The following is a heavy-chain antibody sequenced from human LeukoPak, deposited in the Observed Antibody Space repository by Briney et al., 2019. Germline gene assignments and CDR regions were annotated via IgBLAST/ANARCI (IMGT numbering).Heavy chain of an antibody. CDR1: GFTFSGYA. CDR2: ISGSGGST. D-gene: IGHD3-22*01. J-gene: IGHJ4*02. Sequence: GGSLRLSYAASGFTFSGYAMSWVRQAPGKGLEWVSAISGSGGSTYYADSAKGRFTISRDNSKNTLYLQMNSLRAEDTAVYYCAKDSRWLLPGYFDYWGQGTLVTVSS. CDR3: AKDSRWLLPGYFDY. V-gene: IGHV3-23*01.